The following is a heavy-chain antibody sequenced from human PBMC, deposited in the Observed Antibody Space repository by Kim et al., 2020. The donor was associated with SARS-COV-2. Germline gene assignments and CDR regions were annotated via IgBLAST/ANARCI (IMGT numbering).Heavy chain of an antibody. Sequence: GESLKISCKGSGYSFTSYWISWVRQMPGKGLEWMGRIDPSDSYTNYSPSFQGHVTISADKSISTAYLQWSSLKASDTAMYYCARKVMEFTYYYGSGDAFDIWGQGTMVTVSS. J-gene: IGHJ3*02. CDR1: GYSFTSYW. CDR2: IDPSDSYT. CDR3: ARKVMEFTYYYGSGDAFDI. V-gene: IGHV5-10-1*01. D-gene: IGHD3-10*01.